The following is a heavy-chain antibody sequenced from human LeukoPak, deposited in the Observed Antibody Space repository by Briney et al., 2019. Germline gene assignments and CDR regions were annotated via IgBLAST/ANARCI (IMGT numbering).Heavy chain of an antibody. CDR1: GGSFSGYY. CDR3: ASGYYDSSGYYLGY. J-gene: IGHJ4*02. D-gene: IGHD3-22*01. Sequence: SETLSLTCAVYGGSFSGYYWSWIRQPPGKGLEWIGEINHSGSTNYNPSLKSRVTISVDTSKNQFSLKLSSVTAADTAVYYCASGYYDSSGYYLGYWGQGTLVTVCS. V-gene: IGHV4-34*01. CDR2: INHSGST.